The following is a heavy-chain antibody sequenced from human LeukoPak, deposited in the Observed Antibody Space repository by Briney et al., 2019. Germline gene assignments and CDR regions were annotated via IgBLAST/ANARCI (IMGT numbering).Heavy chain of an antibody. Sequence: ASVKVSCKASGYTFTSYGISWVRQAPGQGLEWMGWISAYNGNTNYAQNLQGRVTMTTETSTSTAYMDLRSLRSDDTAVYYCARPLFYDSTGYHQYYFDHWGQGTLVTVSS. CDR2: ISAYNGNT. CDR1: GYTFTSYG. J-gene: IGHJ4*02. CDR3: ARPLFYDSTGYHQYYFDH. D-gene: IGHD3-22*01. V-gene: IGHV1-18*01.